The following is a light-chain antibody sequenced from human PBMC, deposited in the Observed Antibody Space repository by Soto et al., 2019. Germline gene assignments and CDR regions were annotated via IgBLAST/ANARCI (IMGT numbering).Light chain of an antibody. CDR2: GAS. Sequence: EIVLTQSPGTLSLSPGDRATLSCRASQSVSSSYLAWYQQKPGQAPGLLIYGASSRATGIPDRFSGSGSGTDFTLTISRLEPEDVAVYYCQQYNNWPPITFGQGTRLEIK. CDR3: QQYNNWPPIT. V-gene: IGKV3-20*01. CDR1: QSVSSSY. J-gene: IGKJ5*01.